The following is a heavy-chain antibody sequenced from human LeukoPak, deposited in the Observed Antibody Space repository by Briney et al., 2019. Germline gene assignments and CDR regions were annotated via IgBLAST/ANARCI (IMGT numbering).Heavy chain of an antibody. D-gene: IGHD6-13*01. J-gene: IGHJ6*03. CDR3: ARDQLGIYSSSWYLRNYYYYMDV. V-gene: IGHV3-48*03. CDR2: ISSSGSTI. Sequence: PGGSLRLSCAASGFTFSSYEMNWVRQAPGKGLEWVSYISSSGSTIYYADSVKGRFTISRDNAKNSLYLQMNSLRAEDTAVYYCARDQLGIYSSSWYLRNYYYYMDVWGKGTTVTISS. CDR1: GFTFSSYE.